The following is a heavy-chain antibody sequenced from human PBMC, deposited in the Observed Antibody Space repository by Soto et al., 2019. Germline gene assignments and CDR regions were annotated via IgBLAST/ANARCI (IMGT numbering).Heavy chain of an antibody. Sequence: GGSLRLSCAASGFTFTRYSMNWVRRAPGKGLEWVSSISSTTNYIYYADSMKGRFTVSRDNAKSSVYLEMNSLSAEDTAVYYCARESEDLTSNFDYWGQGTLVTVSS. V-gene: IGHV3-21*01. CDR3: ARESEDLTSNFDY. CDR2: ISSTTNYI. CDR1: GFTFTRYS. J-gene: IGHJ4*02.